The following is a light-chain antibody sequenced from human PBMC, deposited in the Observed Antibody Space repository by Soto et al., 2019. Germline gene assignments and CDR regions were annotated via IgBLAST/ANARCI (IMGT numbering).Light chain of an antibody. CDR1: SSDIGAYAY. V-gene: IGLV2-14*01. J-gene: IGLJ1*01. Sequence: QSALTQPASLSGSPGQSITISCTGTSSDIGAYAYVSWFQQHPGKAPKLMISEVNNRPSGVSNRFSGSKSGNTAYLTISGLQSEDEADYSCCTFAGSYSSVVGTGTKVTVL. CDR2: EVN. CDR3: CTFAGSYSSV.